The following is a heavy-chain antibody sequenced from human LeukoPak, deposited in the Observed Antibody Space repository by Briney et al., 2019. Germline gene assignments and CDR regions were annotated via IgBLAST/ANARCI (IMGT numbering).Heavy chain of an antibody. J-gene: IGHJ4*02. D-gene: IGHD6-19*01. CDR1: GYTFTGYY. Sequence: ASVKVSCKASGYTFTGYYMHWVRQAPGQGLEWMGWINPNSGGTNYAQKFQGRVTMTRDTSISTAYMELSRLRSDDTAVYYCARPWLVGWGFDYWGQGTLVTVSS. CDR2: INPNSGGT. CDR3: ARPWLVGWGFDY. V-gene: IGHV1-2*02.